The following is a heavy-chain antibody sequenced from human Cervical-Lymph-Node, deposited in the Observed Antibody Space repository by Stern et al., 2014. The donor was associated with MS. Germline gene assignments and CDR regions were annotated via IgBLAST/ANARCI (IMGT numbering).Heavy chain of an antibody. CDR2: IYPDDSDI. Sequence: EDQLVESGAEVKKPGESLKISCKGSGYTFTNNWIAWVRQMPGKGLEWMGIIYPDDSDISYSPSWQGRVPIQADKSISTASLQGSSLKAADSAVYYWARPPPRRKWDDPNYGMDVWGQGTTVTVSS. D-gene: IGHD1-1*01. V-gene: IGHV5-51*03. CDR3: ARPPPRRKWDDPNYGMDV. J-gene: IGHJ6*02. CDR1: GYTFTNNW.